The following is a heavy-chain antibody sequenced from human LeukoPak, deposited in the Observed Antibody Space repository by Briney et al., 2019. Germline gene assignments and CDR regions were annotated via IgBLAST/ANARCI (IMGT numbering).Heavy chain of an antibody. V-gene: IGHV4-39*07. D-gene: IGHD2-2*01. CDR3: ARVLGVVVPAASGILDY. CDR1: GGSISSGSYY. Sequence: PSETLSLTCTVSGGSISSGSYYWGWIRQPPGKGLEWIGSIYYSGSTYYNPSLKSRVTISVDTSKNQFSLKLSSVTAADTAVYYCARVLGVVVPAASGILDYWGQGTLVTVSS. J-gene: IGHJ4*02. CDR2: IYYSGST.